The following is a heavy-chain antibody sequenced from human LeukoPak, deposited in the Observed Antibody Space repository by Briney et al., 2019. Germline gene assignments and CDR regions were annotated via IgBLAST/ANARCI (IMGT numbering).Heavy chain of an antibody. CDR2: ISYDGSNK. D-gene: IGHD3-3*01. CDR1: GFTFSSYG. CDR3: AKEAGSGYYAHYYYGMDV. J-gene: IGHJ6*02. V-gene: IGHV3-30*18. Sequence: GGSLRLSCAASGFTFSSYGMHWVRQAPGKGLEWVAVISYDGSNKYYADSVKGRFTISRDNSKNTLYLQMNSLRAEDTAVYYCAKEAGSGYYAHYYYGMDVWGQGTTVTVSS.